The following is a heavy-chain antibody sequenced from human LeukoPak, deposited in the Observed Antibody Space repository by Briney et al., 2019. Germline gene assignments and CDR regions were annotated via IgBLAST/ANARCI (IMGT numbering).Heavy chain of an antibody. Sequence: GGSLRLSCAASGFTFSSYSMNWVRQAPGKGLEWVSYISSSSSTIYYADSVEGRFTISRDNAKNSLYLQMNSLRAEDTAVYYCARDPTIFGVGSYYFDYWGQGTLVTVSS. D-gene: IGHD3-3*01. CDR1: GFTFSSYS. J-gene: IGHJ4*02. CDR3: ARDPTIFGVGSYYFDY. CDR2: ISSSSSTI. V-gene: IGHV3-48*01.